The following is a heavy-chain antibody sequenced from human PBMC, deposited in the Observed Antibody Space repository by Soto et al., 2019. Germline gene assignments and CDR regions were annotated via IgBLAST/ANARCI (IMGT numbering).Heavy chain of an antibody. V-gene: IGHV4-59*01. D-gene: IGHD3-3*01. CDR1: GGSMNTYY. J-gene: IGHJ4*02. CDR3: ARTGGYYTYFFDY. Sequence: QVQLQESGPGLVKPSETLSLTCTVSGGSMNTYYWNWIRQPPGKGLEWVGYIYYSGTTNYNPSLEGRVTMAVDTPKNQFSLKLTSVTAADTAVYYCARTGGYYTYFFDYWGQGSLVTVSA. CDR2: IYYSGTT.